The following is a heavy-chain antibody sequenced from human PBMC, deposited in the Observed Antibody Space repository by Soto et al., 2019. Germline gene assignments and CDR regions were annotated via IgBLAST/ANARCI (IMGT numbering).Heavy chain of an antibody. CDR1: GFTFDDYA. CDR2: ISWNSGSI. V-gene: IGHV3-9*01. CDR3: AKDSSSWYDNAFDI. Sequence: PGGSLSLSCATSGFTFDDYAMHWVRPAPGKGLEWVSGISWNSGSIGYADSVKGRFTISRDNAKNSLYLQMNSLRAEDTALYYCAKDSSSWYDNAFDIWGQGTMVTVS. J-gene: IGHJ3*02. D-gene: IGHD6-13*01.